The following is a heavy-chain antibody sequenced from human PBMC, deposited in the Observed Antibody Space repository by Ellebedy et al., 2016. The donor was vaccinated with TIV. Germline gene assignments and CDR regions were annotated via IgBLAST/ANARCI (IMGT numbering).Heavy chain of an antibody. J-gene: IGHJ4*02. CDR3: AIAGSYSSSSVATYDY. D-gene: IGHD6-6*01. CDR1: GGSISSYY. CDR2: IYYSGST. V-gene: IGHV4-59*01. Sequence: MPSETLSLTCTVSGGSISSYYWSWIRQPPGKGLEWIGYIYYSGSTNYNPSLKSRVTISVDTSKNQFSLKLSSVTASDTAVYYCAIAGSYSSSSVATYDYWGQGTLVTVSS.